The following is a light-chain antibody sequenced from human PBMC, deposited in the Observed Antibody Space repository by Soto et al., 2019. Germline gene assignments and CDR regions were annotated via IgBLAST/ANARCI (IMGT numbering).Light chain of an antibody. Sequence: DSHMTQSPSSVSASVGGRVTITCRASQGISIWLAWYQQKPGKAPKLLIYTVSSSQSGVPSRFSGSGSGTDFTLTISSLQTEDFATYYCQQANSFPLTFGGGTKVEIK. CDR2: TVS. V-gene: IGKV1-12*01. J-gene: IGKJ4*01. CDR1: QGISIW. CDR3: QQANSFPLT.